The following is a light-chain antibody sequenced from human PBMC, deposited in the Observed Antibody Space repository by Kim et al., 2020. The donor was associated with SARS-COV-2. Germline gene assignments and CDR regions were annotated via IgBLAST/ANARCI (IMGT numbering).Light chain of an antibody. CDR3: QTWGTGIVV. Sequence: QLVLTQSPSASASLGASVKLTCTLSSGHSSYAIAWHQQQPEKGPRYLMKLNSDGSHSKGDGIPDRFSGSSSRAERYLTISSLQSEDEADYYCQTWGTGIVVFGGGTQLTVL. V-gene: IGLV4-69*01. CDR1: SGHSSYA. CDR2: LNSDGSH. J-gene: IGLJ2*01.